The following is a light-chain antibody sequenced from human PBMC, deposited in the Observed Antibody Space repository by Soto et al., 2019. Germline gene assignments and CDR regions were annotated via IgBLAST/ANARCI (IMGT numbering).Light chain of an antibody. CDR3: SSYTISSPYV. J-gene: IGLJ1*01. V-gene: IGLV2-14*01. Sequence: QSALTPPASVSGSPGQSINISCNGTSSHAGGTSYVSWYQHHPGKAPTLMIYEVSNRPSGVSNRFSGSKSGNTASLTISGLQAEDEADYYCSSYTISSPYVFGTGTKVT. CDR1: SSHAGGTSY. CDR2: EVS.